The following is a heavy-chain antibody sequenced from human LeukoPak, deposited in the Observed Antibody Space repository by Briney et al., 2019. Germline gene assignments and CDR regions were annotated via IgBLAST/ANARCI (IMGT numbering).Heavy chain of an antibody. D-gene: IGHD3-22*01. CDR3: ATYYYDSSGYFPSAFDI. J-gene: IGHJ3*02. V-gene: IGHV3-21*01. CDR1: GFTFSSYS. CDR2: ISSSSSYI. Sequence: GGSLRLSCAASGFTFSSYSMNRVRQAPGKGLEWVSSISSSSSYIYYADSVKGRFTISRDNAKNSLYLQMNSLRAEDTAVYYCATYYYDSSGYFPSAFDIWGQGTMVTVSS.